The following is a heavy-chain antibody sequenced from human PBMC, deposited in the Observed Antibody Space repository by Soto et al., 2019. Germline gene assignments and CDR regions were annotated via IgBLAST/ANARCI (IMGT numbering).Heavy chain of an antibody. Sequence: ASVKVSCKASGYTFTSYAMHWVRQAPGQRLEWMGWINAGNGNTKYSQKFQGRVTITRDTSASTAYMELSSLRSEDTAVYYCARVPPYYYDSSGSFDYWGQGTLVTVSS. D-gene: IGHD3-22*01. CDR2: INAGNGNT. J-gene: IGHJ4*02. CDR3: ARVPPYYYDSSGSFDY. V-gene: IGHV1-3*01. CDR1: GYTFTSYA.